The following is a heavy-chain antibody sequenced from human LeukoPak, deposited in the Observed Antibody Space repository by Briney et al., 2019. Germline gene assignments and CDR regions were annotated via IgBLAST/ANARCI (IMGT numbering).Heavy chain of an antibody. D-gene: IGHD3-10*01. J-gene: IGHJ4*02. V-gene: IGHV4-39*01. CDR1: GVSISSSNSY. CDR3: ARQGPLPLMVRGVFDC. Sequence: SETLSLTCTVSGVSISSSNSYWGWIRQPPGKGLEWIGRIYYSGNTYYNASLKSQVSISIDTSKNQFSLRLTSVTAADTAVYSCARQGPLPLMVRGVFDCWGQGTLVTVSS. CDR2: IYYSGNT.